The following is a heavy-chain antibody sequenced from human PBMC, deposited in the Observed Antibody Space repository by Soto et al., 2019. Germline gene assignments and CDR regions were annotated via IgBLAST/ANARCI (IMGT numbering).Heavy chain of an antibody. CDR3: AREGEQWLVRSWFDP. Sequence: QVQLVESGGGVVQPGRSLRLSCAASGFTLSRYGMHWVRQAPGKGLEWMALISYDGIKKYYADSVKGRFTISRDISKNTLYLQMNSLSPEDTAVYSCAREGEQWLVRSWFDPWGQGTLVTVSS. CDR1: GFTLSRYG. D-gene: IGHD6-19*01. V-gene: IGHV3-30-3*01. CDR2: ISYDGIKK. J-gene: IGHJ5*02.